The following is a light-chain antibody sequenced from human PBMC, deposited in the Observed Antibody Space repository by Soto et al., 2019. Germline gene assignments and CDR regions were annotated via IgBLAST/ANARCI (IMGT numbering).Light chain of an antibody. CDR1: QTVNTN. CDR3: QQRSNWIT. Sequence: EILMTQSPATLSVSPGERATLSCRASQTVNTNVAWYQQKPGQAPRLLIYGASSRATGIPDRFSGSGSGTDFTLTISSLEPEDFAIYYCQQRSNWITFGQGTRLEIK. CDR2: GAS. V-gene: IGKV3-11*01. J-gene: IGKJ5*01.